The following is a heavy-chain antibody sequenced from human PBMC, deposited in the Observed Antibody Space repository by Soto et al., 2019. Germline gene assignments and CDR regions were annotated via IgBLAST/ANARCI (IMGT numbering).Heavy chain of an antibody. CDR1: GFPFSSYW. CDR2: IKQDGSEK. Sequence: GGSLTLSCAASGFPFSSYWMSWVRQAPGKGLEWVANIKQDGSEKYYVDSVKGRFTISRDNAKNSLYLQMNSLRAEDTAVYYCAREGTISIAVADSKVFDYWGQGTLVTLSS. CDR3: AREGTISIAVADSKVFDY. V-gene: IGHV3-7*01. D-gene: IGHD6-19*01. J-gene: IGHJ4*02.